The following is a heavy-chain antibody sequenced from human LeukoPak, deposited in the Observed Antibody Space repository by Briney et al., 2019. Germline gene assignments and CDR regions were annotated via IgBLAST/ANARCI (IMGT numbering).Heavy chain of an antibody. CDR2: INHNGNVN. J-gene: IGHJ6*02. D-gene: IGHD3-16*01. CDR3: ARGGGLDV. V-gene: IGHV3-7*03. Sequence: GGSLRPSCAASGFTFSRSWMNWARQAPGKGLEWVASINHNGNVNYYVDSVKGRFTISRGNAKNSLYLQMSNLRAEDTAVYFCARGGGLDVWGQGATVTVSS. CDR1: GFTFSRSW.